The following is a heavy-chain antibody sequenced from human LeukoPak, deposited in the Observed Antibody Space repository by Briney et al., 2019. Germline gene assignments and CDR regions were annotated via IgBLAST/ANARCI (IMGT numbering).Heavy chain of an antibody. J-gene: IGHJ4*02. V-gene: IGHV4-34*01. D-gene: IGHD6-13*01. CDR2: INHSGST. Sequence: SETLSLTCAVYGGSFSGYYWSWIRQPPGKGLEWIGEINHSGSTNYNPSLKSRVSISVDTSKNQFSLKLSSVTAADTAVYYCASDHLSIEATGTRYWGQGTLVTVSS. CDR1: GGSFSGYY. CDR3: ASDHLSIEATGTRY.